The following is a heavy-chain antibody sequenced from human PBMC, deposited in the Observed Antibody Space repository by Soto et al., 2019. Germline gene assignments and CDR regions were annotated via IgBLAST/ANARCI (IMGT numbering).Heavy chain of an antibody. CDR2: ISGSGGST. V-gene: IGHV3-23*01. Sequence: EVQLLESGGGLVQPGGSLRLSCAASGFTFSSYAMSWVHQAPGKGLEWVSAISGSGGSTYYADSVKGRFTISRDNSKNTLYLQMNSLRAEDTAVYYCAKDLGGSYYDTEYFQHWGQGTLVTVSS. CDR1: GFTFSSYA. J-gene: IGHJ1*01. CDR3: AKDLGGSYYDTEYFQH. D-gene: IGHD1-26*01.